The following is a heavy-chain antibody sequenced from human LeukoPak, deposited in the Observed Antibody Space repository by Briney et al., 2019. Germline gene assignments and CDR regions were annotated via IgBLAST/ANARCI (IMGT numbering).Heavy chain of an antibody. CDR3: ARTAARRFDY. Sequence: AASVKVSCKVSGYTLTELSMHWVRQAPGKGLEWMGGFDPEDGETIYAQKFQGRVTMTRDTSTSTVYMELSSLRSDDTAVYYCARTAARRFDYWGQGTLVTVSS. J-gene: IGHJ4*02. V-gene: IGHV1-24*01. CDR2: FDPEDGET. D-gene: IGHD6-6*01. CDR1: GYTLTELS.